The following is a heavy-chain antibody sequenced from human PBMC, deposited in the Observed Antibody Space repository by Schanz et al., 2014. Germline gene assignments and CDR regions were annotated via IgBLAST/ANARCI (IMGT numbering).Heavy chain of an antibody. Sequence: QVQLQESGPGLVKPSQTLSLTCTVSGGSIRSGTYYWSWIRQPAGKALEWVGRVFPNGITNYNPSLKSRAPIPLGTSNNQFPRPLTSLTAADTAVYYCARDTTWRLDLWGRGTLVTVSS. D-gene: IGHD1-1*01. V-gene: IGHV4-61*02. CDR3: ARDTTWRLDL. CDR2: VFPNGIT. CDR1: GGSIRSGTYY. J-gene: IGHJ2*01.